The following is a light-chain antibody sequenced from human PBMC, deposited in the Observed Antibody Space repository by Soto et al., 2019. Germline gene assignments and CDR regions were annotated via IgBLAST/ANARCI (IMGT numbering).Light chain of an antibody. CDR2: DVN. CDR1: SSDVGGYNY. J-gene: IGLJ2*01. V-gene: IGLV2-11*01. Sequence: QSVLTQPRSVSGSPGQSVTVSCTGTSSDVGGYNYVSWYQQHPGKAPKLMIYDVNKRPSGVPDRFSGSKSGNTASLSISGLQAEDDADYYCCSYAGSYTVIFGGGTKVTVL. CDR3: CSYAGSYTVI.